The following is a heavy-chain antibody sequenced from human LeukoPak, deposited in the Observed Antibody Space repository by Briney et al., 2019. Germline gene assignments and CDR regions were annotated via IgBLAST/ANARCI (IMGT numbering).Heavy chain of an antibody. J-gene: IGHJ6*03. D-gene: IGHD3-22*01. CDR2: IIPIFGTA. CDR3: ARGSYDSSGYYLYYYYYYMDV. CDR1: GGTFSSYA. V-gene: IGHV1-69*05. Sequence: SVKVPCKASGGTFSSYAISWVRQAPGQGLEWMGGIIPIFGTANYAQKFQGRVTITTDESTSTAYMELSSLRSEDTAVYYCARGSYDSSGYYLYYYYYYMDVWGKGTTVIVSS.